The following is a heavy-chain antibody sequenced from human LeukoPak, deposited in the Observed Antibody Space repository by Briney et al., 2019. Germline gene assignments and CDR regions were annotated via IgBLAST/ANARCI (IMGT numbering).Heavy chain of an antibody. V-gene: IGHV3-23*01. CDR1: GFTFIIYA. Sequence: GGSLRLPCAASGFTFIIYAMCWVRQAPRKGPECVSAIIGRVGSTYYADSVKSRFTISIDNSKKTLYMQMNSLRDEDTAVYYCAKDRQVVNSYSNALGGMDYWGQGTLVTVSS. J-gene: IGHJ4*02. CDR2: IIGRVGST. CDR3: AKDRQVVNSYSNALGGMDY. D-gene: IGHD2/OR15-2a*01.